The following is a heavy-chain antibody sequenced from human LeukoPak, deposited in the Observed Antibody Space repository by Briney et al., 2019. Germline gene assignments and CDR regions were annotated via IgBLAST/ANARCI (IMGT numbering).Heavy chain of an antibody. CDR2: ISYDGSNK. D-gene: IGHD6-19*01. Sequence: GRSLRLSCAASGFTFSSYAMHWVRQAPGKGLEWVAVISYDGSNKYYADSVKGRFTISRDNSKNTLYLQMNSLRAEDTAVYYCARDLYSSGTRWGQGTLVTVSS. CDR1: GFTFSSYA. J-gene: IGHJ4*02. V-gene: IGHV3-30*04. CDR3: ARDLYSSGTR.